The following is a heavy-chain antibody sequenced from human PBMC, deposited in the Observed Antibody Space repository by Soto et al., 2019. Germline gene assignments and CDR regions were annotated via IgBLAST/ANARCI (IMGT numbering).Heavy chain of an antibody. J-gene: IGHJ3*01. CDR3: AKGFIVVVTAIRPDDDFDV. CDR2: ISGSGGTI. Sequence: GGSLRLSCAASGFTFNTYAMNLVRQAPGKGLEWVASISGSGGTINYADSVKGRFTTSRDTSKNTLYLQMNSLSAEDTAVYYCAKGFIVVVTAIRPDDDFDVWGQGTMVTVSS. D-gene: IGHD2-21*02. CDR1: GFTFNTYA. V-gene: IGHV3-23*01.